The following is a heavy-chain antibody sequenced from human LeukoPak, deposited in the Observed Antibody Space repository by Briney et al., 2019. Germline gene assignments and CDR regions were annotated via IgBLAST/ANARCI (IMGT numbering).Heavy chain of an antibody. V-gene: IGHV3-30*04. D-gene: IGHD3-9*01. CDR3: AREGYYDILTGRNRGFDY. CDR2: ISYDGSNE. Sequence: GGSLRLSCAASGFAFSSYVMHWVRQAPGKGLEWVAIISYDGSNEYYTDSVKGRFTISRDNAKNSLYLQMNSLRAEDTAVYYCAREGYYDILTGRNRGFDYWGQGTLVTVSS. CDR1: GFAFSSYV. J-gene: IGHJ4*02.